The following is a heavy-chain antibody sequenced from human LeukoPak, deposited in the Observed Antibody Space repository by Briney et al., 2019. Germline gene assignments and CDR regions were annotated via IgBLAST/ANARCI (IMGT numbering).Heavy chain of an antibody. CDR1: GFTFSSYS. CDR2: ISSSSSTI. D-gene: IGHD2-2*02. CDR3: AAHIGRGYCSSTSCYTVDY. V-gene: IGHV3-48*04. Sequence: GGSLRLSCAASGFTFSSYSMNWVRQAPGKGLEWVSYISSSSSTIYYADSVKGRFTISRDNAKKSLYLQMNSLRAEDTAVYYCAAHIGRGYCSSTSCYTVDYWGQGTLVTVSS. J-gene: IGHJ4*02.